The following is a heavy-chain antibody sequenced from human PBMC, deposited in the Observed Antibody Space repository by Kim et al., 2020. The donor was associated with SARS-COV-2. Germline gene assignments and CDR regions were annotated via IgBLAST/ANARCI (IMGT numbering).Heavy chain of an antibody. Sequence: YYAKPVKSRFTISRGHAKNSLYLQRNSRRDEDTAVYYCARVEDTALVYFDYWGQGTLVTVSS. V-gene: IGHV3-48*02. J-gene: IGHJ4*02. CDR3: ARVEDTALVYFDY. D-gene: IGHD5-18*01.